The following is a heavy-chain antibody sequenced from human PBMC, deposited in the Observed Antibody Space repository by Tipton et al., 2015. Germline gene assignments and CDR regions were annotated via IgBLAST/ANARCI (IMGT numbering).Heavy chain of an antibody. D-gene: IGHD1-1*01. CDR2: IYSSGTT. V-gene: IGHV4-4*07. J-gene: IGHJ6*02. Sequence: GLVKPSETLSLTCNVSGGSIISYYWSWIRQPAGMGLEWIGHIYSSGTTNYNPSLKSRVTMSVDTSKNQFSLKLSSVTAADTAVYYCAGRDVQAIDVWGQGTTVTVSS. CDR1: GGSIISYY. CDR3: AGRDVQAIDV.